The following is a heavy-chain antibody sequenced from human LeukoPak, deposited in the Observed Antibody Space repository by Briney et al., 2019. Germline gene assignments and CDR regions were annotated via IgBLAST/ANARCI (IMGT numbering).Heavy chain of an antibody. CDR1: GFTFSSYV. V-gene: IGHV3-23*01. CDR3: ARGSYPRLESGNVFDY. CDR2: VWGDADFKST. Sequence: PGGSLRLSCSASGFTFSSYVINWVRQTPGKGREWVASVWGDADFKSTNTADSVKGRFSISRDNSKNTVILQMQSLRSDDTATYFCARGSYPRLESGNVFDYWGQGTQVAVSS. D-gene: IGHD1-1*01. J-gene: IGHJ4*02.